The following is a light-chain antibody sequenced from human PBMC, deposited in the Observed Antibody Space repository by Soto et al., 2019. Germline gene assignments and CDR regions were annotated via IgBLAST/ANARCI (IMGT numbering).Light chain of an antibody. CDR1: SANIGSNY. CDR2: RNN. J-gene: IGLJ2*01. CDR3: AAWDDSLSGVV. V-gene: IGLV1-47*01. Sequence: QSGLTQPPSASGTPGQRVTSSCSGSSANIGSNYVYWYQQLPGTAPKLLIYRNNQLRSGVPDRFSGSKSGTSASLAISGLRSEDEADYYCAAWDDSLSGVVFGGGTKLTVL.